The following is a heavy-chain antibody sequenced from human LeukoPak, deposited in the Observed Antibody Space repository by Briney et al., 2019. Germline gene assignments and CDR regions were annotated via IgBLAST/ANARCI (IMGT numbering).Heavy chain of an antibody. J-gene: IGHJ4*02. CDR3: ATRGDFFDS. CDR2: ISPYTGTT. Sequence: ASVTVSCKTSGYTFSTYGLTWVRQAPGQGLEWMGWISPYTGTTNYAQNLQGRVTMTTDTSTSTAYMELRSLRSDDSAVYYCATRGDFFDSWGQGTLVTVSS. CDR1: GYTFSTYG. D-gene: IGHD4-17*01. V-gene: IGHV1-18*01.